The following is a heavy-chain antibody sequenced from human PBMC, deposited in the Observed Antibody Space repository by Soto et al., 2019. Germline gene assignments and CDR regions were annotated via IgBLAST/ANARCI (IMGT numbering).Heavy chain of an antibody. CDR3: ARHIGRATWSP. D-gene: IGHD5-12*01. CDR1: GFTFSSYS. Sequence: EVQLVESGGGLVKPGGSLRLSCAASGFTFSSYSMNWVRQAPGKGLEWVSSISSSSSYIYYADSVKGRFTISRDNAKNPLDPQMNIRSAGDTAVYYWARHIGRATWSPWGQGTLATVSS. CDR2: ISSSSSYI. J-gene: IGHJ5*02. V-gene: IGHV3-21*01.